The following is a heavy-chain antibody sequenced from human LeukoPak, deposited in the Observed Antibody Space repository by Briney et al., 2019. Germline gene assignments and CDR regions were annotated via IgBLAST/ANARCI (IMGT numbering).Heavy chain of an antibody. Sequence: GGSLRLSCAASGFTFSSYSMNWVRQAPGKGLEWVSSISSSSSYIYYADSVKGRFTISRDNAKNSLYLQMNSLRAEDTALYYCAKDMYYDSSGYYLNDAFDIWGQGTMVTVSS. CDR3: AKDMYYDSSGYYLNDAFDI. D-gene: IGHD3-22*01. V-gene: IGHV3-21*04. J-gene: IGHJ3*02. CDR1: GFTFSSYS. CDR2: ISSSSSYI.